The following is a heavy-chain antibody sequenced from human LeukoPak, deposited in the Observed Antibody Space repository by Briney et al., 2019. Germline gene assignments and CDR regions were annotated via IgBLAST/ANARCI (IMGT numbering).Heavy chain of an antibody. CDR3: TTEFKELGSFFYFYYMDV. V-gene: IGHV3-15*01. J-gene: IGHJ6*03. Sequence: GGSLRLSCAASGFTFSSYPMNWVRQAPGKGLEWVGRIKTKSEGGTTDYAAPAKGRFTISRDDSKNALFLQMDSLKSDDTAMYYCTTEFKELGSFFYFYYMDVWGTGTTVTISS. CDR1: GFTFSSYP. D-gene: IGHD3-10*01. CDR2: IKTKSEGGTT.